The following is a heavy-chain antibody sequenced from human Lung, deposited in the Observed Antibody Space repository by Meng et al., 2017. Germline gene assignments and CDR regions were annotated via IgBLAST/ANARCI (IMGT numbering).Heavy chain of an antibody. Sequence: HVQLLQAGAEVKQPGASLKVSCKASGYTFTGYGVCWVRQAPGQGLEWMAWLGAHPGDTSFAPKFLGRVTVTADTATATAYMELRSLRSDDTAVYYCARGTPGRSYCDYWGLGTLVTVSS. V-gene: IGHV1-18*01. CDR1: GYTFTGYG. CDR3: ARGTPGRSYCDY. J-gene: IGHJ4*02. CDR2: LGAHPGDT. D-gene: IGHD3-10*01.